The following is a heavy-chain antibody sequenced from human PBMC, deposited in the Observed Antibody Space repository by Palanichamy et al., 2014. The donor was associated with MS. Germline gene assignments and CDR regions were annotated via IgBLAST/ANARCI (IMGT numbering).Heavy chain of an antibody. CDR2: IDDGGSGT. Sequence: DVQLVESGGGLVQPGGSLRLSCAVSGFTLSSNWMHWVRQAPGKGLVWVSRIDDGGSGTSYADSVKGRFTISRDNAKNTLYLQMNSLRPEDTAMYYCVRVSTTVPGSPESTRNDYWGQGTLVTVSS. D-gene: IGHD5/OR15-5a*01. V-gene: IGHV3-74*01. CDR1: GFTLSSNW. CDR3: VRVSTTVPGSPESTRNDY. J-gene: IGHJ4*02.